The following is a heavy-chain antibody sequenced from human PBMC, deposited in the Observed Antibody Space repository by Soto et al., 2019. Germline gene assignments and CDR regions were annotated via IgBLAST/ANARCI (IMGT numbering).Heavy chain of an antibody. J-gene: IGHJ4*02. V-gene: IGHV4-34*01. CDR3: ASSNYHFWSGYPDY. CDR2: INHSGST. Sequence: SETLSLTCAVYGGSFSGYYWTWIRQPPGTGLEWIGEINHSGSTNYNPSLKSRVTISVDNSKNQFSLKLSSVTAADTAVYYCASSNYHFWSGYPDYWGQGTLVTVSS. D-gene: IGHD3-3*01. CDR1: GGSFSGYY.